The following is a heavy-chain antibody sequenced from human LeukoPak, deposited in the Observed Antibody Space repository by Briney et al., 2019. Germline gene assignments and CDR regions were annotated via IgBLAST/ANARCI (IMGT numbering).Heavy chain of an antibody. J-gene: IGHJ4*02. CDR2: LNQDGSDK. V-gene: IGHV3-7*01. Sequence: GGSLRLSCAASGFTFSSYWMSWVRQAPGKGLEWVANLNQDGSDKYYEDSVKGRFAISRDNAKKSLYLQMNSLRAEDTAVYYCARHLSGVTGYTYGRGIDYWGQGTLVTVSS. D-gene: IGHD5-18*01. CDR3: ARHLSGVTGYTYGRGIDY. CDR1: GFTFSSYW.